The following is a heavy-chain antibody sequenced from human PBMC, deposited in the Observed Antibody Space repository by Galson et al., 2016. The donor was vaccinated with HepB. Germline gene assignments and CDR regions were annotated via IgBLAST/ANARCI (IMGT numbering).Heavy chain of an antibody. CDR1: GGSISSYY. D-gene: IGHD3-10*01. J-gene: IGHJ6*02. CDR3: ATSEGGTMVRGVIVRRYYYGLDV. V-gene: IGHV4-59*01. CDR2: MYYVGST. Sequence: ETLSLTCTVSGGSISSYYWTWIRQPPGKGLEWIGYMYYVGSTNYNPSLKSRATISIDTSKNQFSLRLSSVSAADTAVYYCATSEGGTMVRGVIVRRYYYGLDVWGQGTTVTVSS.